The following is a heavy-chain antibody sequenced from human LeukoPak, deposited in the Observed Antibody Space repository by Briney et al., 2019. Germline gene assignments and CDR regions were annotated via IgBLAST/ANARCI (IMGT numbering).Heavy chain of an antibody. J-gene: IGHJ4*02. CDR2: IGTAADT. CDR3: GRIGAPAHCGGDCYSGDY. D-gene: IGHD2-21*02. CDR1: GYTFRNYY. V-gene: IGHV3-13*01. Sequence: PGGSLGLFCRASGYTFRNYYMHWVRHVAGKGLVEVSGIGTAADTYYLDSVKGRFIISREHVKDSGYLQMHSLAAGDTAMYYCGRIGAPAHCGGDCYSGDYWGQGTLVTVPS.